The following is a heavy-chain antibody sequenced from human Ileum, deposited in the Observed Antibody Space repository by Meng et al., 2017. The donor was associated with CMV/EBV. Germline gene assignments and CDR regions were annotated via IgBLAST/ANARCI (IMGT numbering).Heavy chain of an antibody. V-gene: IGHV1-18*01. Sequence: QVNLVQSGAEVQKPGVSVTVFFTGSGYTCTNFAVSWVRQAPGQGLEWMGWISTDNGETKRAQKFTDRVTMTRDTSTSTAYMELRSLRSDDTAVYYCSRDGVYGDPSGSWGQGTLVTVSS. CDR2: ISTDNGET. CDR3: SRDGVYGDPSGS. J-gene: IGHJ5*02. D-gene: IGHD4-17*01. CDR1: GYTCTNFA.